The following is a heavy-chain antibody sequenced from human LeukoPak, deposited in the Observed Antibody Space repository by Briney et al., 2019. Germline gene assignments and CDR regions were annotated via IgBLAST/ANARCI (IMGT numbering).Heavy chain of an antibody. CDR1: GFTFRDCY. Sequence: GGSLRLSCGASGFTFRDCYMAWIRQAPGKGLEWDSYIDPSGITMDYADSVKGRFTISRDNAKNSLYLQMNSLRAEDTAVYYCAKESLLVAAAGYFDYWGQGTLVTVSS. J-gene: IGHJ4*02. D-gene: IGHD6-13*01. CDR3: AKESLLVAAAGYFDY. V-gene: IGHV3-11*01. CDR2: IDPSGITM.